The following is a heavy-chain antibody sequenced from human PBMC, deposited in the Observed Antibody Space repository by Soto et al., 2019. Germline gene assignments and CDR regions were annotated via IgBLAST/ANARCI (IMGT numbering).Heavy chain of an antibody. CDR1: GGSNSTYF. Sequence: PSETLSLTCTFSGGSNSTYFWSWIRQPPGKGLEWIGYIYYSGSTSYNPSLKSRVTISVDTSKNQFSLKLDSVTAADTAVYYCAIANGWYYFDYWGQGALVTVSS. V-gene: IGHV4-59*08. CDR2: IYYSGST. D-gene: IGHD6-19*01. CDR3: AIANGWYYFDY. J-gene: IGHJ4*02.